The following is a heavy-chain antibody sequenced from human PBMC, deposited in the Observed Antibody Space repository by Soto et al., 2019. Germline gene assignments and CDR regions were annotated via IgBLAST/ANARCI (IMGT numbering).Heavy chain of an antibody. V-gene: IGHV4-34*01. J-gene: IGHJ6*02. D-gene: IGHD5-18*01. CDR1: GGSFSGYY. Sequence: PSETLSLTCAVYGGSFSGYYWSWIRQPPGKGLEWIGEINHSGSTNYNPSLKSRVTISVDTSKNLFSLKLSSVTAADTAVYYCARGKKDTAMVKGYYGMDVWGQGTTVTVSS. CDR3: ARGKKDTAMVKGYYGMDV. CDR2: INHSGST.